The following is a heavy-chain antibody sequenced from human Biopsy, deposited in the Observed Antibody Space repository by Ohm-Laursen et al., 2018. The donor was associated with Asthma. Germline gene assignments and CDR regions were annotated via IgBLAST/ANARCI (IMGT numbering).Heavy chain of an antibody. J-gene: IGHJ4*02. V-gene: IGHV1-69*13. D-gene: IGHD2-2*01. CDR3: ARKAGSCISRTCYSLDF. CDR2: VNSVFGTT. Sequence: SVTVSCKSLGGTFNTYVIGCARLAPGQGLEWMGGVNSVFGTTTYPQKFQDRVTITADDSTSTVYMELSSLRSEDTAVYYCARKAGSCISRTCYSLDFWGQGTLVTVSS. CDR1: GGTFNTYV.